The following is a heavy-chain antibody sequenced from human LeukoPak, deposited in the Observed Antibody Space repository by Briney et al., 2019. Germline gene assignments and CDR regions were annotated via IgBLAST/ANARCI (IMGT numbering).Heavy chain of an antibody. J-gene: IGHJ4*02. CDR3: ARVDYGDYSTSGADY. D-gene: IGHD4-17*01. Sequence: GGSLRLSCAASGFTVSSNYMIWVRQAPGKGLEWVSLIYSGGDTYYADSVKGRFTISRHSSKNTLYLQMNRLRPGDTAVYYCARVDYGDYSTSGADYWGQGTLVTVSS. CDR1: GFTVSSNY. V-gene: IGHV3-53*04. CDR2: IYSGGDT.